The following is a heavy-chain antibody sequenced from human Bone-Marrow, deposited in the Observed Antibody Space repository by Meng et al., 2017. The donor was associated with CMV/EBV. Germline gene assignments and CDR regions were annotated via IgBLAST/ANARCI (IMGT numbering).Heavy chain of an antibody. CDR1: RSSGY. D-gene: IGHD4-17*01. V-gene: IGHV4-39*01. CDR3: ARSPLDYGDYLDQTEYFQH. J-gene: IGHJ1*01. Sequence: RSSGYWGWIRQPPGKGLEWIGNVYYTGSTYYNPSLKSRVTISVDTSKNQFSLRLTSVTAADTAVYYCARSPLDYGDYLDQTEYFQHWGQGTLVTVSS. CDR2: VYYTGST.